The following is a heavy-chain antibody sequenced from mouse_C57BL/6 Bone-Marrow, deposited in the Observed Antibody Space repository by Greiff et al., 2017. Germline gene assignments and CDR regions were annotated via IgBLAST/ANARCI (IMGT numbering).Heavy chain of an antibody. V-gene: IGHV5-6*01. CDR1: GFTFSSYG. J-gene: IGHJ3*01. CDR2: ISSGGSYT. D-gene: IGHD2-4*01. CDR3: ARRGDYEFAY. Sequence: EVQGVESGGDLVKPGGSLKLSCAASGFTFSSYGMSWVRQTPDKRLEWVATISSGGSYTYYPDSVKGRFTISRDNAKNTMYLQMSSLKSEDTAMYYCARRGDYEFAYWGQGTLVTVSA.